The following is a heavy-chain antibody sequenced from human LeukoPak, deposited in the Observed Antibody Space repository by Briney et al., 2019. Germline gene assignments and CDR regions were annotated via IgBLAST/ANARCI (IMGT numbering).Heavy chain of an antibody. V-gene: IGHV3-21*01. CDR3: ASLGYCSSTGCQGVAFDI. J-gene: IGHJ3*02. CDR2: ISSSSSYI. CDR1: GFTFSSYS. D-gene: IGHD2-2*01. Sequence: GGSLRLSCAASGFTFSSYSMNWVRQAPGKGLEWVSSISSSSSYIYYADSVKGRFTISRDNAKNSLYLQMNSLRAEDTAVYYCASLGYCSSTGCQGVAFDIWGQGTMVTVSS.